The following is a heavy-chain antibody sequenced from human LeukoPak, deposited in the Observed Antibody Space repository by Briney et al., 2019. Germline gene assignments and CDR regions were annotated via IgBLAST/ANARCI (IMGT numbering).Heavy chain of an antibody. J-gene: IGHJ4*02. Sequence: GGSLRLSCAASGFTFSSYEMNWVRQAPGKGLEWVSYISSSGGTIYYADSVKGRFTISRDNAKNSLYLQMNSLRAEDTAVYYCARDDILTGYYYFDYWGQGTLVTVSS. D-gene: IGHD3-9*01. V-gene: IGHV3-48*03. CDR1: GFTFSSYE. CDR2: ISSSGGTI. CDR3: ARDDILTGYYYFDY.